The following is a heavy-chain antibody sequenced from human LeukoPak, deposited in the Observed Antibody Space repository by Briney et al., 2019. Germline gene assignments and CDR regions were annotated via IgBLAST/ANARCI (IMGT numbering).Heavy chain of an antibody. V-gene: IGHV3-23*01. CDR1: GFTYRSYG. Sequence: GGSLTLSCAAPGFTYRSYGRSWVRQSQWKGLEWVSGITVSGGTTYYTNSVKGRFTISRDNSKNTLYLQMNSLRAEDTAVYYCAKYLTARGPPYALDVWGQGTTVTVSS. J-gene: IGHJ6*02. D-gene: IGHD1-14*01. CDR3: AKYLTARGPPYALDV. CDR2: ITVSGGTT.